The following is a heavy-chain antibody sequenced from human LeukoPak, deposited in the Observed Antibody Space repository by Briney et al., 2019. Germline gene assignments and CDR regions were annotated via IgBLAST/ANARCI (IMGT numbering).Heavy chain of an antibody. V-gene: IGHV3-11*01. D-gene: IGHD4-23*01. CDR1: GFTFSDYY. J-gene: IGHJ6*02. Sequence: GGSLRLSCAASGFTFSDYYMSWIRQAPGKGLEWVSYISSSGSTIYHADSVKGRFTTSRDNAKNSLYLQMNSLRAEDTAVYYCARVGKGDYGGNGYYYYGMDVWGQGTTVTVSS. CDR2: ISSSGSTI. CDR3: ARVGKGDYGGNGYYYYGMDV.